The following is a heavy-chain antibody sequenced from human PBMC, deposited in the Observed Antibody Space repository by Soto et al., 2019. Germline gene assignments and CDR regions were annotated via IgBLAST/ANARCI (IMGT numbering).Heavy chain of an antibody. CDR2: IKSKADGGTA. D-gene: IGHD3-10*01. V-gene: IGHV3-15*05. CDR3: ARILQYFGAPRAYFDL. CDR1: GFSFNNVW. J-gene: IGHJ2*01. Sequence: PGGSLRLSCAASGFSFNNVWMSWVHQTPGKGLEWVGRIKSKADGGTADYAAPLKGRVTISRDDSTNTLDLQMNNLKTEDTGVYFCARILQYFGAPRAYFDLWGRGSLVTVSS.